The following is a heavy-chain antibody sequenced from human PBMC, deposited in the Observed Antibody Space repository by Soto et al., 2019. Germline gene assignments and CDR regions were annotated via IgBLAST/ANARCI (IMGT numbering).Heavy chain of an antibody. D-gene: IGHD6-13*01. V-gene: IGHV3-21*01. CDR2: ISNSSSYI. CDR1: GFTFSSYG. CDR3: ARASSSWEYYFDY. Sequence: VSLILSCAASGFTFSSYGMNWVRQAPGKGLEVVSSISNSSSYIYYADSVKGRFTISRDNAKKSLYLQMNGLRAEDTAVHYCARASSSWEYYFDYWGHGTLVTVSS. J-gene: IGHJ4*01.